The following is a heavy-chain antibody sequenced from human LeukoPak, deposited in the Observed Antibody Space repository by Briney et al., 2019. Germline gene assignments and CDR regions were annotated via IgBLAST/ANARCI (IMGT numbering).Heavy chain of an antibody. D-gene: IGHD3-10*01. CDR2: INAGNGNT. V-gene: IGHV1-3*01. CDR3: ARAPSGSYDKQGYFQH. Sequence: ASVNVSCTASGYTFTSYAMHWARQAPGQRLEWMGWINAGNGNTKYSQKFQGRVTITRDTSASTAYMELSSLRSEDTAVYYCARAPSGSYDKQGYFQHWGQGTLVTVSS. CDR1: GYTFTSYA. J-gene: IGHJ1*01.